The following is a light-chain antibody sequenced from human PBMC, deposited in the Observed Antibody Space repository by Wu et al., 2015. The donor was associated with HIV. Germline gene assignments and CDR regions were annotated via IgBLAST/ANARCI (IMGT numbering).Light chain of an antibody. J-gene: IGKJ3*01. CDR2: DAS. V-gene: IGKV1-13*02. Sequence: IQLTQSPSSLSASVGGRVTITCRTSQAISNSLAWYQQKPGKPPRLLIYDASTLQSGVPSRFSGSGSGTAFTLTITSLQPEDFATYFCQQFKSYPLTFGPGTKVDIK. CDR1: QAISNS. CDR3: QQFKSYPLT.